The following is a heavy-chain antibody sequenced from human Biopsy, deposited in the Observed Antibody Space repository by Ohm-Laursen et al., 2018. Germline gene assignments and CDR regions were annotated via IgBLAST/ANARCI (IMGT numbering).Heavy chain of an antibody. CDR1: GGSISSYY. V-gene: IGHV4-59*01. J-gene: IGHJ4*02. Sequence: SETLSLTCTVSGGSISSYYWNWIRQPPGKGLEWIGYIYYSGTTDYSPSLKSRVTISIDKSKNQFFLKLSSVTAEDTAVYYCARDDAVTVILGLYYWGQGALVTVSS. CDR3: ARDDAVTVILGLYY. CDR2: IYYSGTT. D-gene: IGHD2-21*02.